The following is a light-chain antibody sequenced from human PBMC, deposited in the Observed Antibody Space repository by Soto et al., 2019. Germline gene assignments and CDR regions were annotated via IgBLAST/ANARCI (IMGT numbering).Light chain of an antibody. Sequence: QSALTQPASVSGSPGQSIAISCTGTFSDVGGYDYVSWYQQHPDKAPKLMIYEVTKRPSGVSNRFSGSKSGNTASLTISGLQPEDEADYYCSSHTSGSTRVFGSGTKRTV. CDR2: EVT. J-gene: IGLJ1*01. CDR1: FSDVGGYDY. CDR3: SSHTSGSTRV. V-gene: IGLV2-14*01.